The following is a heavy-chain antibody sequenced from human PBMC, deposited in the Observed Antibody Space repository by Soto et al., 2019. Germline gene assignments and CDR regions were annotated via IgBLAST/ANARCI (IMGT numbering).Heavy chain of an antibody. CDR3: ARDKDDSSGLCWLET. CDR1: FYTFTIYG. Sequence: ASVXVSFRSSFYTFTIYGSIFWLQAPGQGLECMGWISAYNGNTNYAQKLQGRVTMTTDTSTSTAYMELRSLRSDDTAVYYCARDKDDSSGLCWLETWGQGTLVTVSS. V-gene: IGHV1-18*01. D-gene: IGHD3-22*01. J-gene: IGHJ5*02. CDR2: ISAYNGNT.